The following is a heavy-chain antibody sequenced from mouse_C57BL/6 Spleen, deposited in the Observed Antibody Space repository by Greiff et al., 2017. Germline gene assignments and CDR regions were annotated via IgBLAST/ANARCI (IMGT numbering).Heavy chain of an antibody. D-gene: IGHD1-1*01. CDR1: GFNIKDYY. CDR2: IDPEDGDT. Sequence: VQLQQSGAELVRPGASVKLSCTASGFNIKDYYMHWVKQRPEQGLEWIGRIDPEDGDTEYAPKFQGKATMTADTSSTTAYLQLSSLTSEDTAVYYCTTWIATVVATRAYWCQGTLVTVSA. CDR3: TTWIATVVATRAY. V-gene: IGHV14-1*01. J-gene: IGHJ3*01.